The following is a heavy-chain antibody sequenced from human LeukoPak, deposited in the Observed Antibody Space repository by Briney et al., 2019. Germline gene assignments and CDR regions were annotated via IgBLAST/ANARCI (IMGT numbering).Heavy chain of an antibody. CDR3: ARGSVVVAATGFDY. J-gene: IGHJ4*02. D-gene: IGHD2-15*01. CDR2: INWNGGST. CDR1: GFTFDVYG. Sequence: GGSLRLSCAATGFTFDVYGMSWVRQAPGKGLEWVSGINWNGGSTGYADSVKGRFTISRDNAKNSLYLQMNSLRAEDTALYYCARGSVVVAATGFDYWGQGTLVTVSS. V-gene: IGHV3-20*04.